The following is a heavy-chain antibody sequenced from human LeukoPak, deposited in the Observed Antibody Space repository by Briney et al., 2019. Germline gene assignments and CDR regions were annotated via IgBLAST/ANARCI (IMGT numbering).Heavy chain of an antibody. J-gene: IGHJ3*02. D-gene: IGHD1-26*01. CDR1: GGSISSYY. V-gene: IGHV4-59*01. CDR3: ARPRGAYDAFDI. Sequence: PSETLSLTCTVSGGSISSYYWSWIRQPPGKGLEWIGYIYYSGSTHYNPSLKSRVTISVDTSKNQFSLKLSSVTAADTAVYYCARPRGAYDAFDIWGQGTMVTVSS. CDR2: IYYSGST.